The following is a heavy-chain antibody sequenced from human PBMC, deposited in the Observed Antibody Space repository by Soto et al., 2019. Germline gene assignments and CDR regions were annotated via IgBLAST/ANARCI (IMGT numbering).Heavy chain of an antibody. V-gene: IGHV3-33*05. D-gene: IGHD2-15*01. J-gene: IGHJ6*02. CDR1: GFTFNSYG. Sequence: QVQLVESGGGVAQPGTSLRLSCTASGFTFNSYGIHWVRQAPGKGLEWLALIEYNAKNRFYADSVKGRFSISRDNSRTTVYLQVNGLRAEDTAVYYCAREGDDYCSGTRCFRYYGLDVWGQGTRVIVSS. CDR2: IEYNAKNR. CDR3: AREGDDYCSGTRCFRYYGLDV.